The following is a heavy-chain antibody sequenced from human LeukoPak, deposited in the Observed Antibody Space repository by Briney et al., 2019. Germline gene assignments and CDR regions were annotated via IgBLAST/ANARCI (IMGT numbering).Heavy chain of an antibody. Sequence: GASVKVSCKAAGYNFPAYFVHWVRQAPGQGLEWMGRINPNGGDTNYAQKFHGRVTMTRDTSISTAYMELSRLRGDDTAVYYCAREDNTGLDNWFDPWGQGTLVTVSS. CDR3: AREDNTGLDNWFDP. V-gene: IGHV1-2*06. D-gene: IGHD6-19*01. J-gene: IGHJ5*02. CDR1: GYNFPAYF. CDR2: INPNGGDT.